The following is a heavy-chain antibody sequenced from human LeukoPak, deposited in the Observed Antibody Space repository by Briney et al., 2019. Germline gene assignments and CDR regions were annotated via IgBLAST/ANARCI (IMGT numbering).Heavy chain of an antibody. CDR1: GFTFSSYA. CDR3: ARDEGYYYDSSDC. Sequence: GGSLRLSCAASGFTFSSYAMSWVRQAPGKGLEWVANIKQDGSEKYYVDSVKGRFTISRDNAKNSLYLQMNSLRAEDTAVYYCARDEGYYYDSSDCWGQGTLVTVSS. CDR2: IKQDGSEK. J-gene: IGHJ4*02. V-gene: IGHV3-7*01. D-gene: IGHD3-22*01.